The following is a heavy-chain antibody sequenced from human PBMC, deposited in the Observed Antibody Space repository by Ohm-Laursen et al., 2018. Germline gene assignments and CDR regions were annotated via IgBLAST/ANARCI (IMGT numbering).Heavy chain of an antibody. V-gene: IGHV4-59*07. D-gene: IGHD6-13*01. CDR3: ASSGSPSRAWYSFDS. CDR1: GASINSHH. CDR2: VYYSGST. Sequence: SYTLSLTCTVSGASINSHHWSFIRQPPGKGLEWIAFVYYSGSTYYNPSLKSRVSMSVDTSNNQFSLQLRYVTAADTAVYYCASSGSPSRAWYSFDSWGQGTLVTVSS. J-gene: IGHJ4*02.